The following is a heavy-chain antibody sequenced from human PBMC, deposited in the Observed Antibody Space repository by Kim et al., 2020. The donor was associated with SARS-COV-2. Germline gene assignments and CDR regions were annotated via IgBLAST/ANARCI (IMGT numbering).Heavy chain of an antibody. Sequence: ASVKVSCKASGYTFTSYAMNWVRQAPGQGLEWMGWINTNTGNPTYAQGFTGRFVFSLDTSVSTAYLQISSLKAEDTAVYYCASDGEPYYGSGSYYNDDAFDIWGQGTMVTVSS. V-gene: IGHV7-4-1*02. D-gene: IGHD3-10*01. J-gene: IGHJ3*02. CDR2: INTNTGNP. CDR1: GYTFTSYA. CDR3: ASDGEPYYGSGSYYNDDAFDI.